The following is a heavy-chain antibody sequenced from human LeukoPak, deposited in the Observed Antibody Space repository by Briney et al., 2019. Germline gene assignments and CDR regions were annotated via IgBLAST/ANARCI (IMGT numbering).Heavy chain of an antibody. Sequence: GGSLRLSCAASGFTFDDYAMHWVRQAPGKGLEWVSGISWNSGSIGYADSVKGRFTISRDNAKNSLYLQMNSLRAEDTALYYCAKDTGLFLLWGQGTLVTVSS. CDR1: GFTFDDYA. CDR2: ISWNSGSI. D-gene: IGHD2-21*01. V-gene: IGHV3-9*01. J-gene: IGHJ1*01. CDR3: AKDTGLFLL.